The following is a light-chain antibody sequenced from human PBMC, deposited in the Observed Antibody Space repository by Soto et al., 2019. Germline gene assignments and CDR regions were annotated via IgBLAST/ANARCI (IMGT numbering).Light chain of an antibody. Sequence: QSALAQPASVSGSPGQSITISCTGTSSDVGSYNLVSWYQQHPGKAPKLMIYEVSKRPSGVSNSFYGSKSGNTASLTISGFQAEDEADYYCCSYAGSSTYVFGTGTKVTVL. CDR2: EVS. J-gene: IGLJ1*01. CDR1: SSDVGSYNL. CDR3: CSYAGSSTYV. V-gene: IGLV2-23*02.